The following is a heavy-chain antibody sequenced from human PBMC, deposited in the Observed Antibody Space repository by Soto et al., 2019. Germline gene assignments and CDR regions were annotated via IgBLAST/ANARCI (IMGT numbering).Heavy chain of an antibody. CDR2: ISGSGGST. CDR3: AKDRRVVVVAAQPNWFDP. Sequence: EVQLLESGGGLVQPGGSLRLSCAASGFTFSSYAMSWVHQAPGKGLEWVSAISGSGGSTYYADSVKGRFTISRDNSKNTLYLQMNSLRAEDTAVYCCAKDRRVVVVAAQPNWFDPWGQGTLVTVSS. V-gene: IGHV3-23*01. J-gene: IGHJ5*02. D-gene: IGHD2-15*01. CDR1: GFTFSSYA.